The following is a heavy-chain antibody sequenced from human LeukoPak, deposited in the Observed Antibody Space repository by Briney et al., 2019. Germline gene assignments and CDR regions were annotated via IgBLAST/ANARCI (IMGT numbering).Heavy chain of an antibody. CDR3: ARDQRAQWLPQREGYYYYGMDV. V-gene: IGHV4-59*01. CDR2: IYYSGST. J-gene: IGHJ6*02. D-gene: IGHD5-12*01. Sequence: PSETLSLTCTVSGGSISSYYWSWIRQPPGKGLEWIGYIYYSGSTNYNPSLKSRVTISVDTPKNQFSLKLSSVTAADTAVYYCARDQRAQWLPQREGYYYYGMDVWGQGTTVTVSS. CDR1: GGSISSYY.